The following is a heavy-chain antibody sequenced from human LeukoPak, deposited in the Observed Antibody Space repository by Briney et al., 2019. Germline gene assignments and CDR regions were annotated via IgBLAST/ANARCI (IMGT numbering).Heavy chain of an antibody. CDR1: GGSISSYY. CDR2: IYYSGST. D-gene: IGHD1-26*01. J-gene: IGHJ4*02. Sequence: SETLSLTCTVSGGSISSYYWSWIRQPPGKGLEWIGYIYYSGSTNYNPSLKSRVTISVDTSKNQFSLKLSSVTAADTAVYYCASLYSGSSLEDYWGQGTLVTVSS. V-gene: IGHV4-59*01. CDR3: ASLYSGSSLEDY.